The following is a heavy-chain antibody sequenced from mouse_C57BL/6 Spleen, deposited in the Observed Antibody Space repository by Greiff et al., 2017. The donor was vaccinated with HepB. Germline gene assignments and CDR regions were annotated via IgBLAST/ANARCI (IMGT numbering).Heavy chain of an antibody. J-gene: IGHJ4*01. CDR2: INPNYGTT. D-gene: IGHD1-1*01. V-gene: IGHV1-39*01. CDR3: ARSDYGSSYHAMDY. CDR1: GYSFTDYN. Sequence: EVQLQESGPELVKPGASVKISCKASGYSFTDYNMNWVKQSNGKSLEWIGVINPNYGTTSYNQKFKGKATLTVDQSSSTAYMQLNSLTSEDSAVYYCARSDYGSSYHAMDYWGQGTSVTVSS.